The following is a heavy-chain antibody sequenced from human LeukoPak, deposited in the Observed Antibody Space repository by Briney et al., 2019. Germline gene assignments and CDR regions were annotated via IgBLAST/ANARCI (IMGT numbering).Heavy chain of an antibody. D-gene: IGHD3-22*01. V-gene: IGHV1-69*05. Sequence: SVKVSCKASGGTFSSYAISWVRQAPGQGLEWMGRIIPIFGTANYAQKFQGRVTITTDESTSTAYMELSSLRSEDTAVYYCASPTYYYDSSGYCWGQGTLVTVFS. J-gene: IGHJ4*02. CDR1: GGTFSSYA. CDR3: ASPTYYYDSSGYC. CDR2: IIPIFGTA.